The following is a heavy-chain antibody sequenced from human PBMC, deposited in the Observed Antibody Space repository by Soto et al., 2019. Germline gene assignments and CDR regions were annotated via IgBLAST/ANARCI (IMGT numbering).Heavy chain of an antibody. CDR2: ISGSGGST. D-gene: IGHD3-16*02. CDR3: AKGVHYDYIWGSYRPPYYFDY. Sequence: GGSLRLSCAASGFTFSSYAMSWVRQAPGKGLEWVSAISGSGGSTYYADSVKGRFTISRDNSKNTLYLQMNSLRAEDTAVYYCAKGVHYDYIWGSYRPPYYFDYWGQGTLVTVSS. V-gene: IGHV3-23*01. CDR1: GFTFSSYA. J-gene: IGHJ4*02.